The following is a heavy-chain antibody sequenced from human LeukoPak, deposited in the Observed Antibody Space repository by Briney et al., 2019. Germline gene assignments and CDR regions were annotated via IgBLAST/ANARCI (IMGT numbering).Heavy chain of an antibody. CDR3: ARETGGVYDY. Sequence: SETLSLTCTVSGGSISNYYWSWIRQSPGKGLEWIGYIYYTGNTNYNPSLESRVIISVDTSKNQFSLKLSSVTAADTAVYFCARETGGVYDYWGQGVLVAVSS. CDR1: GGSISNYY. V-gene: IGHV4-59*12. J-gene: IGHJ4*02. D-gene: IGHD3-3*01. CDR2: IYYTGNT.